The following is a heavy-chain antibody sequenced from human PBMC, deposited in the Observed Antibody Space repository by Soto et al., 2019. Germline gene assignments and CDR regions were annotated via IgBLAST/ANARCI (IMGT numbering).Heavy chain of an antibody. D-gene: IGHD2-15*01. CDR2: IYYSGST. CDR3: ARLYWSGCSCYSRLDLDVNSYYFYS. V-gene: IGHV4-30-4*01. J-gene: IGHJ4*02. CDR1: GGSISSGDYY. Sequence: QVQLQESGPGLVKPSQTLSLTCTVSGGSISSGDYYWRWIRQPPGKGLEWIGYIYYSGSTYYNPSLKSRFTISVDTSKIQFSLKLSSLTASDTAVYYCARLYWSGCSCYSRLDLDVNSYYFYSWGQVTLVTVSS.